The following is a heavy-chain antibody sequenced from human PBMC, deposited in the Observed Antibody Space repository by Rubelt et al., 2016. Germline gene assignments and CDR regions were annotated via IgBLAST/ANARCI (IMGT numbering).Heavy chain of an antibody. V-gene: IGHV4-34*01. Sequence: QVQLQQWGAGLLKPSETLSLTCGVYGGSFSGYYWSWLRQPPGKGLEWIGEINHRGSTNYNPSLQRRVTITVETSKNQFSLKLCSVTAADTALYDCARLTRGTYDYFGMDVWGQGTTVTVSS. CDR2: INHRGST. D-gene: IGHD1-26*01. CDR3: ARLTRGTYDYFGMDV. CDR1: GGSFSGYY. J-gene: IGHJ6*02.